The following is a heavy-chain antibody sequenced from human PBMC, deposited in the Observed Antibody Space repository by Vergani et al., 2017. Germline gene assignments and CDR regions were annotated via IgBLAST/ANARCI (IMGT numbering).Heavy chain of an antibody. D-gene: IGHD6-6*01. CDR3: AGIAARPY. J-gene: IGHJ4*02. Sequence: QVQLVESGGGVVQPGRSLRLSCAASGFTFSSYAMHWVRQAPGKGLEWVAVISYDGSNKYYAESVKGRFTISIDNSKNTLYLQMNSLRAEDTAVYYCAGIAARPYWGQGTLVTVSS. CDR1: GFTFSSYA. CDR2: ISYDGSNK. V-gene: IGHV3-30-3*01.